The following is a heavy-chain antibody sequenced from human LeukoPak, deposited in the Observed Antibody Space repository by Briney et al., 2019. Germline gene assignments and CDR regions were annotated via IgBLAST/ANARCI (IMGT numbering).Heavy chain of an antibody. Sequence: GGTLRLSCAASGFTFIIYGMHWVRQAPGKGLEWVTFIRYDGSNKYYADSVKGRFTISRDNSKNTLYLQMNSLRAEDTAVYYCAKDFLKSISLIRGIRSWVGYFDYWGQGTLVTVSS. V-gene: IGHV3-30*02. CDR3: AKDFLKSISLIRGIRSWVGYFDY. CDR1: GFTFIIYG. D-gene: IGHD3-10*01. CDR2: IRYDGSNK. J-gene: IGHJ4*02.